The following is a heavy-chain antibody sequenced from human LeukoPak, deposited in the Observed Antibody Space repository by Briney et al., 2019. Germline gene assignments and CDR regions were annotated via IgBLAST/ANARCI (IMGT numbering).Heavy chain of an antibody. Sequence: PSETLSLTCTVSGASISSSSYYWGWIRQPPGKGLEWIGSIYYSGSTYYNPSLESRVTISVDTSKNEFSLNLSSVTAADTAVYYCARVGYGDYGVRFDPWGQGTLVTVSS. CDR1: GASISSSSYY. D-gene: IGHD4-17*01. CDR3: ARVGYGDYGVRFDP. CDR2: IYYSGST. J-gene: IGHJ5*02. V-gene: IGHV4-39*07.